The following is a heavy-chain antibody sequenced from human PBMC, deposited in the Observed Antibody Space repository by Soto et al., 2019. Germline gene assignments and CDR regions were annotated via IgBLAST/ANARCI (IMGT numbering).Heavy chain of an antibody. CDR2: TYYRSKWYD. Sequence: QVQLQQSGPGLVKPSQTLSLTCAISGDSVSSYSAAWNWIRQSPSRGLEWLGRTYYRSKWYDDYVVSVISRITINPVTSDNQFSLQLNSVTPEDSAVYYCARGSHSTFDIWGQGTVVTVSS. CDR3: ARGSHSTFDI. V-gene: IGHV6-1*01. CDR1: GDSVSSYSAA. J-gene: IGHJ3*02. D-gene: IGHD6-13*01.